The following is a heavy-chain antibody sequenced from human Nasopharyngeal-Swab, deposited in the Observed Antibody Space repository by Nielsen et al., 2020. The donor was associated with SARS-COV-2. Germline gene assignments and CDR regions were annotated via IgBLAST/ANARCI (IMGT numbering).Heavy chain of an antibody. D-gene: IGHD2-15*01. Sequence: WVRQAPGQGLEWMGGIIHVFGTANYAQKFQGRVTITADESTSTAYMELSSLRSEDTAVYYCARDPADCSGGSCEARWGQGTLVTVSS. CDR2: IIHVFGTA. CDR3: ARDPADCSGGSCEAR. V-gene: IGHV1-69*01. J-gene: IGHJ4*02.